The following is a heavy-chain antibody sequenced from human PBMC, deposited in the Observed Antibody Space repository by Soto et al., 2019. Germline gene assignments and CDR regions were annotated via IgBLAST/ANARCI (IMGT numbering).Heavy chain of an antibody. CDR1: GYTFTSYA. D-gene: IGHD3-3*01. CDR2: INAGNGNT. Sequence: ASVKVSCKASGYTFTSYAMHWVRQAPGQRLEWMGWINAGNGNTKYSQKFQGRVTITRDTSASTAYMELSSLRSEDTAVYYCARDIYDFWSGYSTPYWGQGTLVTVSS. CDR3: ARDIYDFWSGYSTPY. V-gene: IGHV1-3*01. J-gene: IGHJ4*02.